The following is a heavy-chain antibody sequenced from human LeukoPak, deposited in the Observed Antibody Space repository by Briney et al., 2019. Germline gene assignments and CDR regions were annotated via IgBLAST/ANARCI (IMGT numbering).Heavy chain of an antibody. Sequence: GGSLGLSCAASGFPFSSYWMGWVRQAPGKGLEWVANIKQDGSDKYYVDSVKGRFSISRDNAKNSLYLQLNSLRADDTAVYYCASLSGTTGFDYWGQGTLVTVTS. CDR1: GFPFSSYW. D-gene: IGHD1-1*01. J-gene: IGHJ4*02. CDR3: ASLSGTTGFDY. CDR2: IKQDGSDK. V-gene: IGHV3-7*01.